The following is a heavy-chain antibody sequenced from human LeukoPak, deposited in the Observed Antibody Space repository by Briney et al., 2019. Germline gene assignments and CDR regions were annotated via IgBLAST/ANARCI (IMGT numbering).Heavy chain of an antibody. CDR3: AKDSRESSGHFPYYYYYHYGLDV. Sequence: SGGSLRLSCAASGFTFSSYSMHWVRQAPGKGLEWVSAISGGGDDTSYADSARGRFTVSRDNSKNTLYLQMNSLRAEDTAVYYCAKDSRESSGHFPYYYYYHYGLDVWGQGTTVTVSS. J-gene: IGHJ6*02. CDR1: GFTFSSYS. V-gene: IGHV3-23*01. D-gene: IGHD3-22*01. CDR2: ISGGGDDT.